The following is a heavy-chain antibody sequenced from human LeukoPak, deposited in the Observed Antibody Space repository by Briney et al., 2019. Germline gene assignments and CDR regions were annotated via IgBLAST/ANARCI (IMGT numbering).Heavy chain of an antibody. CDR3: ARALFAGSNTVNPFGGFDY. Sequence: GGSLRLSCAASGFTFSSYGMHWVRQAPGKGLEWVAVISYDGSNKYYADSVKGRFTISRDNSKNTLYLQMNSLRAEDTAVYYCARALFAGSNTVNPFGGFDYWGQGTLVTVSS. CDR1: GFTFSSYG. V-gene: IGHV3-30*03. CDR2: ISYDGSNK. D-gene: IGHD3-3*01. J-gene: IGHJ4*02.